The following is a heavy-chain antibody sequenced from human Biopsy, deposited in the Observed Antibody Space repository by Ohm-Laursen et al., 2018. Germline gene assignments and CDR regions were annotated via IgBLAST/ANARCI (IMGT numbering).Heavy chain of an antibody. Sequence: TLSLTCGVSGGSLNNHYWSWIRQSPGKGLEWLAYIYSSGRTNYNPSLKGRIIVSVDTSKNQLSLKVTSGTATDTAMYYCARHDRSGYWGLDYWGQGALVTVSA. J-gene: IGHJ4*02. V-gene: IGHV4-4*08. CDR2: IYSSGRT. D-gene: IGHD3-22*01. CDR3: ARHDRSGYWGLDY. CDR1: GGSLNNHY.